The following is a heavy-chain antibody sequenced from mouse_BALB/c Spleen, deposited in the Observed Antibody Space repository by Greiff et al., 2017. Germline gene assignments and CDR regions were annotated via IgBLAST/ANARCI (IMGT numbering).Heavy chain of an antibody. D-gene: IGHD2-3*01. Sequence: QVQLQQSGPELVKPGASVRISCKASGYTFTSYYIHWVKQRPGQGLEWIGWIYPGNVNTKYNEKFKGKATLTADKSSSTAYMQLSSLTSEDSAVYFCARDLDGYSEGWYFDVWGAGTTVTVSS. CDR2: IYPGNVNT. V-gene: IGHV1S56*01. J-gene: IGHJ1*01. CDR1: GYTFTSYY. CDR3: ARDLDGYSEGWYFDV.